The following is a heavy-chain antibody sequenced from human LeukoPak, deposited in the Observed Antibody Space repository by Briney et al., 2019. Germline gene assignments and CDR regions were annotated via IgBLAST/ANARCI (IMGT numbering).Heavy chain of an antibody. V-gene: IGHV3-9*01. CDR1: GFTFSNYA. CDR3: AKESLAAAGLFDY. Sequence: PGGSLRLSCAVSGFTFSNYAMSWVRQAPGKGLEWVSVISWNSGSIGNADSVKGRFTISRDNAKNSLYLQMNSLRAEDTALYYCAKESLAAAGLFDYWGQGTLVTVSS. CDR2: ISWNSGSI. J-gene: IGHJ4*02. D-gene: IGHD6-13*01.